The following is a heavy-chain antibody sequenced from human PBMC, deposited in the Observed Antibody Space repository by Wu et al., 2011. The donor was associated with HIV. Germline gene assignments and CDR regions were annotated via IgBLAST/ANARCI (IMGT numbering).Heavy chain of an antibody. D-gene: IGHD2-15*01. CDR2: ISAYNGNT. J-gene: IGHJ4*02. CDR3: ARRAPCSGGSCGVDFDY. V-gene: IGHV1-18*01. Sequence: GSSVKVSCKASGGTFSNYAISWVRQAPGQGLEWMGWISAYNGNTNYAQKLQGRVTMTTDTSTSTAYMELRSLRSDDTAVYYCARRAPCSGGSCGVDFDYWGQGTLVTVSS. CDR1: GGTFSNYA.